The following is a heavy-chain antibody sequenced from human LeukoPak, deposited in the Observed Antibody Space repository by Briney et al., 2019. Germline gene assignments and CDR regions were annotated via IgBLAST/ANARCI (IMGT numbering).Heavy chain of an antibody. V-gene: IGHV4-59*01. D-gene: IGHD6-13*01. J-gene: IGHJ1*01. CDR3: ARVWAAAGTGYFQH. Sequence: SETLSLTCTVSGGSISSYYWSWIRQPPGKGLEWIGYIYYSGSTNYNPSLKSRVTISVDTSKNQFSLKLSSVTAADTAVYYCARVWAAAGTGYFQHWGQGTLVTVSS. CDR1: GGSISSYY. CDR2: IYYSGST.